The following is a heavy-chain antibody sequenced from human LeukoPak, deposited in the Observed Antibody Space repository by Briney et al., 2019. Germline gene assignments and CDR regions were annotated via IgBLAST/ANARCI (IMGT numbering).Heavy chain of an antibody. CDR3: ARDRDILTGYYGMDV. V-gene: IGHV3-66*01. Sequence: GGSLRLSCAASGFTVSSNYMSWVRQAPGKGLEWVSVIYSGGSTYYADSVKGRFTISRDNSKNTLYLQMNSLRAEDTAVYYCARDRDILTGYYGMDVWGQGTTVTVSS. CDR1: GFTVSSNY. J-gene: IGHJ6*02. CDR2: IYSGGST. D-gene: IGHD3-9*01.